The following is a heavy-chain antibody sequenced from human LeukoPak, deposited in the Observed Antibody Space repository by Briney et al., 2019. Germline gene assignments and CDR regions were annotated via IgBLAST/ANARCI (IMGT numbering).Heavy chain of an antibody. CDR1: GFTFSSYH. D-gene: IGHD3-9*01. J-gene: IGHJ6*04. Sequence: GGSLRLSCAASGFTFSSYHMNWVRQAPGKGLEYVSAISSNGGSTYYANSVKGRFTISRDNSKNTLYLQMGSLRAEDMAVYYCARTPYYDILTGLDVWGKGTTVTVSS. CDR2: ISSNGGST. V-gene: IGHV3-64*01. CDR3: ARTPYYDILTGLDV.